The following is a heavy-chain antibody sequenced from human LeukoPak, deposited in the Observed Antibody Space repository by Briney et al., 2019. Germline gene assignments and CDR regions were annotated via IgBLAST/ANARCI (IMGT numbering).Heavy chain of an antibody. CDR1: GFTVSSNY. CDR3: AKDRDYAFWSGYIDY. CDR2: IYSGGST. D-gene: IGHD3-3*01. V-gene: IGHV3-53*05. J-gene: IGHJ4*02. Sequence: GGSLRLSCAASGFTVSSNYMSWVRQAPGKGLEWVSVIYSGGSTYYADSVKGRFTISRDNSKNTLYLQMNSLRGEDTAVYYCAKDRDYAFWSGYIDYWGQGTLVTVSS.